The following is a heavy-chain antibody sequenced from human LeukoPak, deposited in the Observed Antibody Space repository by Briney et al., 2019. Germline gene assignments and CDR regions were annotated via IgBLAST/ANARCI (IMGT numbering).Heavy chain of an antibody. D-gene: IGHD6-13*01. J-gene: IGHJ6*04. V-gene: IGHV4-34*01. CDR1: GGSFSGYY. CDR3: ARGPSSWETRNYYYYGMDV. CDR2: INHSGST. Sequence: SSETLSLTCAVYGGSFSGYYWSWIRQPPGKGLEWIGEINHSGSTNYNPSLKSRVTISVDMSKNQFSLKLSSVTAADTAVYYCARGPSSWETRNYYYYGMDVWGKGTTVTVSS.